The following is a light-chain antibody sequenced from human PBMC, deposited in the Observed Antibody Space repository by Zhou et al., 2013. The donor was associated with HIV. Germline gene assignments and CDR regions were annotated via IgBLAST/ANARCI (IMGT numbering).Light chain of an antibody. CDR3: HKDLQFRVP. J-gene: IGKJ1*01. CDR2: AGS. V-gene: IGKV1-39*01. CDR1: QSINTY. Sequence: DIQMTQFPTSVSASVGDRVTITCRASQSINTYLNWYQQKAGKAPALLIYAGSSLQSGVPSRFSGSGSGTDFTLTISSLQPEDLHYYXHKDLQFRVPFG.